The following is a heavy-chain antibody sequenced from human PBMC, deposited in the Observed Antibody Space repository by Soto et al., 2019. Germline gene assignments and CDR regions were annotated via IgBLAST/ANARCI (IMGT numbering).Heavy chain of an antibody. D-gene: IGHD1-1*01. V-gene: IGHV1-18*01. J-gene: IGHJ4*02. Sequence: QVHLVQSGAEVKKPGASVKVSCKGSGYGFTTYGITWVRQAPGQGLEWMAWISAHNGNTTYAQKLQGRATVTRDTSTSTAYTELRSRRSDGTAVYYCARGRYGDYWGQGALVTVAS. CDR3: ARGRYGDY. CDR1: GYGFTTYG. CDR2: ISAHNGNT.